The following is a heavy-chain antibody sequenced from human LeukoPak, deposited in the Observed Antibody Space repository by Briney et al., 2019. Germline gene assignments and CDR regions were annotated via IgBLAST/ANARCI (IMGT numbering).Heavy chain of an antibody. D-gene: IGHD5-12*01. CDR3: ARSPFSGDDDAFDI. CDR1: GYTFTYRY. J-gene: IGHJ3*02. V-gene: IGHV1-45*02. Sequence: GASVKVSCKASGYTFTYRYLHWVRQAPGQALEWMGWITPFDGNTNYAQQFQDRVTITRDRSRNTVYMELNSLRFEDTAMYYCARSPFSGDDDAFDIWGQGTMVTVSS. CDR2: ITPFDGNT.